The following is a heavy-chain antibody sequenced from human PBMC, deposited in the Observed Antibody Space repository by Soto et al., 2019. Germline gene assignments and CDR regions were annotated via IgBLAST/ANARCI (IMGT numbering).Heavy chain of an antibody. CDR3: RKEGGLSGIYYITSSYYF. D-gene: IGHD1-26*01. J-gene: IGHJ4*02. CDR2: ISYDGSNT. Sequence: QVQLVESGGGVVQPGRSLRLSCVASGFTFSSYGMHWVRQAPGKGLEWVAIISYDGSNTYYAGSVKGRFTISRDNSKNTLYLQMNSLRAEDTSVYYWRKEGGLSGIYYITSSYYFWGQGTLVTVSS. V-gene: IGHV3-30*18. CDR1: GFTFSSYG.